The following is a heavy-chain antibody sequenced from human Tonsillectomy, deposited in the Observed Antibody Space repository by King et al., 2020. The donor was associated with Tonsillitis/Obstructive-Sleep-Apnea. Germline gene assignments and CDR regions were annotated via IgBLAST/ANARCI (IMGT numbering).Heavy chain of an antibody. Sequence: VQLVESGGGVVQPGRSLRLSCAASGFTFSSYGMHWVRQAPGKGLEWVAVIWYDGSNKYYADSVKGRFTISRDKSKNTLYLQMNSLRAEDTAVYFCARDWEKYSYGSGSYVDLWGRGTLVTVSS. CDR3: ARDWEKYSYGSGSYVDL. CDR2: IWYDGSNK. J-gene: IGHJ2*01. V-gene: IGHV3-33*01. D-gene: IGHD5-18*01. CDR1: GFTFSSYG.